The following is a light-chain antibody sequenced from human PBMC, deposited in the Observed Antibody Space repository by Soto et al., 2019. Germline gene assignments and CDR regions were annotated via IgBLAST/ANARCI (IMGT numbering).Light chain of an antibody. J-gene: IGLJ3*02. CDR3: ATWDSSLSAWL. CDR1: SSNIGNNY. Sequence: QSVLTQPPSLSAAPGQTVTISCSGGSSNIGNNYVSWYQQVAGTTPKLLIFDNNKRPSGIPDRFSGSKSGTSATLGIVGLQTGDAADYYCATWDSSLSAWLFGGGTQLTVL. CDR2: DNN. V-gene: IGLV1-51*01.